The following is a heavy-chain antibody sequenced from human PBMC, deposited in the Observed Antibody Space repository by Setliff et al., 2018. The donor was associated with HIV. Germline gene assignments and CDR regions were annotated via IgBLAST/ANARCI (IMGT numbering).Heavy chain of an antibody. V-gene: IGHV4-34*01. D-gene: IGHD6-6*01. CDR3: ARGASRFDS. Sequence: PSETLSLTCAVYGGSFTAYYWTWIRQPPVKGLEWIGEIHHGGSTNYMQSLKNRVTISVDTSKNQFSLTLRSLTAADTAVYYCARGASRFDSWGQGNLVTVSS. CDR1: GGSFTAYY. J-gene: IGHJ5*01. CDR2: IHHGGST.